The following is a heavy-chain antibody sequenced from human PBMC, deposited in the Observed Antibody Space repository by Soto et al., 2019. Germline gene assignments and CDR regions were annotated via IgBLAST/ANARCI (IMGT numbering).Heavy chain of an antibody. Sequence: GESLKISCKGSGYSFTSYWIGWVRQMPGKGLEWMGIIYPGGSDTRYSPSFQGQVTISADKSISTAYLQWSGLKASDTAMYYCARHSIFGGDYDYGMDVWGQGTTVTVSS. CDR3: ARHSIFGGDYDYGMDV. J-gene: IGHJ6*02. CDR1: GYSFTSYW. V-gene: IGHV5-51*01. CDR2: IYPGGSDT. D-gene: IGHD3-3*01.